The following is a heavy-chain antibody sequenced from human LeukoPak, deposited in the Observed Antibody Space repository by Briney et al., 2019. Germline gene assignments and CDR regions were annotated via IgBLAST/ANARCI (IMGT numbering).Heavy chain of an antibody. Sequence: GGSLRLSCAASGFTFSSSWMYWVRQAPGKGLVWVSRINSDESITTYADSVKGRFTISRDNSKNTLYLQMNSLRAEDTAVYYCARGYSYGYFDYWGQGTLVTVSS. CDR1: GFTFSSSW. J-gene: IGHJ4*02. V-gene: IGHV3-74*01. CDR3: ARGYSYGYFDY. CDR2: INSDESIT. D-gene: IGHD5-18*01.